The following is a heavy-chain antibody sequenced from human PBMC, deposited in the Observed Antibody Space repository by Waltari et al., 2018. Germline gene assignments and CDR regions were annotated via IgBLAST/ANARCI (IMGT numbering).Heavy chain of an antibody. CDR2: INTDGSST. CDR3: ARAGSSWYGGYYFDY. J-gene: IGHJ4*02. V-gene: IGHV3-74*01. D-gene: IGHD6-13*01. CDR1: GFTFSSYW. Sequence: EVQLVESGGGLVQPGGSLRLSCAASGFTFSSYWMHWVRQAPGKGRVWVSRINTDGSSTSYADSVKGRFTISRDNAKNTLYLQMNSLRAEDTAVYYCARAGSSWYGGYYFDYWGQGTLVTVSS.